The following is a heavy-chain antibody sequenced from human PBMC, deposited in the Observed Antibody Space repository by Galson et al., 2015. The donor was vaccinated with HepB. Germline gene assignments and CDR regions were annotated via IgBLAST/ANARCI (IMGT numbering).Heavy chain of an antibody. CDR3: AREMILGSSWFAY. CDR1: GFTFSDHY. CDR2: ISSGSGSIT. D-gene: IGHD6-13*01. J-gene: IGHJ4*02. V-gene: IGHV3-11*01. Sequence: SLRLSCAASGFTFSDHYMSWIRQAPGKGPEWISYISSGSGSITHYADSVRGRFTISRDNAKNSLYLQMDSLRAEDTAVYYCAREMILGSSWFAYWGLGSLVTVSS.